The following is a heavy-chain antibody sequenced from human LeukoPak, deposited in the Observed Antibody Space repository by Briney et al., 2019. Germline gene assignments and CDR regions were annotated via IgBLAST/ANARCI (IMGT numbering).Heavy chain of an antibody. V-gene: IGHV4-4*07. D-gene: IGHD2-2*01. CDR3: ARHGNIVVVPTALGFDC. J-gene: IGHJ4*02. CDR1: GGSISSYY. Sequence: SETLSLTCTVSGGSISSYYWSWIRQPAGKGLEWIGRIYTSGSTNYNPSLKSRVAISIDTSKNLFSLKLTSVTAADTAVYYCARHGNIVVVPTALGFDCWGQGTLVTVSS. CDR2: IYTSGST.